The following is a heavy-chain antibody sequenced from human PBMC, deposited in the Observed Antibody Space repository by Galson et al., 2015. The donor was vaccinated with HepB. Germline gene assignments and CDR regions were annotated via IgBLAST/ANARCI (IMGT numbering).Heavy chain of an antibody. J-gene: IGHJ6*03. Sequence: SLRLSCAASGFTFSSYAMSCVRQAPGKGLEWVSAISGSGGSTYYADSVKGRFTISRDNSKNTLYLQMNSLRAEDTAVYYCAKEERYCSSTSCYTSPYYYYYYMDVWGKGTTVTVSS. CDR1: GFTFSSYA. V-gene: IGHV3-23*01. D-gene: IGHD2-2*02. CDR3: AKEERYCSSTSCYTSPYYYYYYMDV. CDR2: ISGSGGST.